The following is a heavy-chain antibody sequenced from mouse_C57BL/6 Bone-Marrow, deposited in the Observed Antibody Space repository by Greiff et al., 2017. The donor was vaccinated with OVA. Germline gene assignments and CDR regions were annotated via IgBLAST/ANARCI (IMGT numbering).Heavy chain of an antibody. CDR3: APYYGNYWYFDV. CDR1: GYTFTDYN. D-gene: IGHD2-1*01. Sequence: EVQLQQSGPELVKPGASVKMSCKASGYTFTDYNMHWVKQSHGKSLEWIGYINPNNGGTSYNQKFKGKATLTVNKSSSTAYMELRSLTSEDSAVYYCAPYYGNYWYFDVWGTGTTVTVSS. V-gene: IGHV1-22*01. J-gene: IGHJ1*03. CDR2: INPNNGGT.